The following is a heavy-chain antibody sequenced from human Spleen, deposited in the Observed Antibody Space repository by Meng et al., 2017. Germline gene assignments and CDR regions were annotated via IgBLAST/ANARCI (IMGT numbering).Heavy chain of an antibody. CDR2: IFHSGNT. CDR1: GFSVSSGYY. D-gene: IGHD3-10*01. Sequence: SETLSLTCTVSGFSVSSGYYWGWIRQPPGKGLEWIGSIFHSGNTFYNPSLKSRVTISVDTSKKQFSLNLSSVTAADTAVYYCARGDKRGFGELFWFDPWGQGTLVTVSS. CDR3: ARGDKRGFGELFWFDP. J-gene: IGHJ5*02. V-gene: IGHV4-38-2*02.